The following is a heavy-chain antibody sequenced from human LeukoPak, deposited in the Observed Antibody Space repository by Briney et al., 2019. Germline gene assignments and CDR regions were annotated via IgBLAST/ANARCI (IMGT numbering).Heavy chain of an antibody. CDR3: ARRGYHDYSGFDY. V-gene: IGHV3-21*01. Sequence: PGGSLRLSCAGSEFTFRSYSMNWVRQAPGKGLEWVSSISGSSSDIYYADSVKGRFTISRDNSKNSLYLQMKSLRAEDTALYYCARRGYHDYSGFDYWGQGTLVIVSS. CDR2: ISGSSSDI. CDR1: EFTFRSYS. J-gene: IGHJ4*02. D-gene: IGHD1-26*01.